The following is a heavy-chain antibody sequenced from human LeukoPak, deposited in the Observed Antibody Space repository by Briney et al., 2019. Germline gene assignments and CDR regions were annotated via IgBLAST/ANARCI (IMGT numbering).Heavy chain of an antibody. CDR3: ARGGGSLHY. CDR1: GFSFSASS. Sequence: PGESLRLSCAASGFSFSASSMNWVRQAPGKGLEWVSSISSSGTYMFYVDSLKGRFTISRDNANNSLYLQMNNLRAEDTAVYYCARGGGSLHYWGQGILVTVSS. V-gene: IGHV3-21*06. J-gene: IGHJ4*02. D-gene: IGHD1-1*01. CDR2: ISSSGTYM.